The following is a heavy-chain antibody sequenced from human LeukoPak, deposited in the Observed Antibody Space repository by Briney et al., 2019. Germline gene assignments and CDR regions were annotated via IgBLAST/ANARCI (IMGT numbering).Heavy chain of an antibody. Sequence: ASETLSLTCTVSGGSISSGSYYWSWIRQPAGKGLEWIGRIYTSGSTNYNPSLKSRVTISVDTSKNQFSLKLSSVTAADTAVYYCARGAFMWGMDVWGQGTAVTVSS. CDR1: GGSISSGSYY. D-gene: IGHD2-21*01. CDR2: IYTSGST. CDR3: ARGAFMWGMDV. V-gene: IGHV4-61*02. J-gene: IGHJ6*02.